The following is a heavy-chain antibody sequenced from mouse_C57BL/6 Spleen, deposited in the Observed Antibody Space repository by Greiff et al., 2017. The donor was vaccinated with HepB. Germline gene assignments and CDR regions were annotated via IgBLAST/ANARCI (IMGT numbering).Heavy chain of an antibody. CDR1: GYAFSSSW. D-gene: IGHD2-14*01. J-gene: IGHJ1*03. CDR2: IYPGDGDT. CDR3: ARSDYRNFDV. V-gene: IGHV1-82*01. Sequence: VQLQQSGPELVKPGASVKISCKASGYAFSSSWMNWVKQRPGKGLEWTGRIYPGDGDTNYNGKFKGKATLTADKSSSTAYMQLSSLTSEDSAVYFCARSDYRNFDVWGTGTTVTVSS.